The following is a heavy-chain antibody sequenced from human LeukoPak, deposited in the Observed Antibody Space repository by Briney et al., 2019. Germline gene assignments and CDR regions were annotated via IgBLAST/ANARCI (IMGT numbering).Heavy chain of an antibody. J-gene: IGHJ3*02. D-gene: IGHD3-22*01. CDR2: ISSSSRSI. V-gene: IGHV3-21*01. CDR3: ARDRDDDSSGSIDDAFDI. CDR1: GFTFSNAW. Sequence: PGGSLRLSGAASGFTFSNAWMSWVRQAPGRGLEWVSSISSSSRSIYNADSVKGRFTISRDNAKRSLYLQMNSLRAEDTAVYYCARDRDDDSSGSIDDAFDIWGQGTMVTVSS.